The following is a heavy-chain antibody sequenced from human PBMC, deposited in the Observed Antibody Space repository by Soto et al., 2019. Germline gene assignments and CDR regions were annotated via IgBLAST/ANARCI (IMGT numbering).Heavy chain of an antibody. CDR2: ISSSGSTI. J-gene: IGHJ4*02. Sequence: EVQLVESGGGLVQPGGSLRLSCTASGFTFSSYSMNWVRQAPGKGLEWVSYISSSGSTIFDADSVKGRFTISRDNAKNTLYLQMNSLRAEDTAVYYCAGVYDFWSEPTFDYCGQGTLVTVSS. CDR1: GFTFSSYS. CDR3: AGVYDFWSEPTFDY. D-gene: IGHD3-3*01. V-gene: IGHV3-48*01.